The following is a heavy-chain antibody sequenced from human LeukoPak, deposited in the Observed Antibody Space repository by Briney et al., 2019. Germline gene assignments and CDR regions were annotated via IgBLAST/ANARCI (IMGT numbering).Heavy chain of an antibody. D-gene: IGHD6-19*01. J-gene: IGHJ3*02. CDR2: IYPGDSDT. CDR1: GYSFTNYW. CDR3: ARLGYGSGSGWYGTSDAFDI. Sequence: PGESLKISYQASGYSFTNYWIGWVRQMPGKGLEWMGIIYPGDSDTRYSPSFQGQVTISADKPITTAYLQWSSLKASDTAIYYCARLGYGSGSGWYGTSDAFDIWGQGTMVTVSS. V-gene: IGHV5-51*01.